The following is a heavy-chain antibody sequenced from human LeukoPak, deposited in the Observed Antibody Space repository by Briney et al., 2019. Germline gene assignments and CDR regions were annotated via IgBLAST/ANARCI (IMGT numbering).Heavy chain of an antibody. CDR3: ATGRNGVVPAPILGVGPWYNYHYMDV. CDR1: GGSFSGYY. CDR2: IDHSGTT. V-gene: IGHV4-34*01. Sequence: PSETLSFTCVVYGGSFSGYYWTWIRQPPGKGLEWIGEIDHSGTTNYNPSLKSRVTMSVDTSKNQFSLMVSSVTAADTAVYYCATGRNGVVPAPILGVGPWYNYHYMDVWGKGTTVTVSS. D-gene: IGHD2-2*02. J-gene: IGHJ6*03.